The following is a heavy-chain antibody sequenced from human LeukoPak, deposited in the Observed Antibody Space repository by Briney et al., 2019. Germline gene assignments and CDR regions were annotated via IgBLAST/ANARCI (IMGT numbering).Heavy chain of an antibody. CDR3: ARRPAAFDY. J-gene: IGHJ4*02. CDR2: IYHSGST. Sequence: RSETLSLTCTVSGYSISSGYYWGWIRQPPGKGLEWIASIYHSGSTYYNPSLKSRVTISVDTSKNQFSLKLTSVTAADTAVYYCARRPAAFDYWGQGTLVTVSS. V-gene: IGHV4-38-2*02. CDR1: GYSISSGYY. D-gene: IGHD6-13*01.